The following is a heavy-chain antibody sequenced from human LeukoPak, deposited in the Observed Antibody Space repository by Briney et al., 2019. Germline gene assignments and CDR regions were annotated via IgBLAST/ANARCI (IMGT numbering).Heavy chain of an antibody. Sequence: PGGSLRLSCAASGFTFSSYSMNWVRQAPGKGLEWVSSISSSSSYIYYADSVKGRFTISRDNAKNSLYLQMNSLRAEDTAVYYCARVGSSSWSGISYFDYWGQGTLVTVSS. J-gene: IGHJ4*02. CDR3: ARVGSSSWSGISYFDY. D-gene: IGHD6-13*01. CDR2: ISSSSSYI. CDR1: GFTFSSYS. V-gene: IGHV3-21*01.